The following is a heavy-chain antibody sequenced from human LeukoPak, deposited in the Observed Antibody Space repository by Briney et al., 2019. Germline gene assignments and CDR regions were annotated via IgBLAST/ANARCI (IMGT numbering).Heavy chain of an antibody. CDR2: INHSGST. J-gene: IGHJ4*02. Sequence: SETLSLTCAVYGGSFSGYYWSWIRQPPGKGLEWIGEINHSGSTNYNPSLKSRVTISVDTSKNQFSLKLSSVTAADTAVYYCARASGYYDSSGLIDYWGQGTLVTVSS. CDR3: ARASGYYDSSGLIDY. CDR1: GGSFSGYY. V-gene: IGHV4-34*01. D-gene: IGHD3-22*01.